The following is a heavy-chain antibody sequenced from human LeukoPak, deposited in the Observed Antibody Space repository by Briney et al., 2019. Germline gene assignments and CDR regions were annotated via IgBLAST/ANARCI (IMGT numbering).Heavy chain of an antibody. CDR2: IYYSGST. CDR3: ARADRTGTSRFDP. J-gene: IGHJ5*02. Sequence: SETLSLTCTVSGGSISSYYWSWIRQPPRKGLEWIGYIYYSGSTNYNPSLKSRVTISVDTSKNQFSLKLSSVTAADTAVYYCARADRTGTSRFDPWGQGTLVTVSS. V-gene: IGHV4-59*01. D-gene: IGHD1-7*01. CDR1: GGSISSYY.